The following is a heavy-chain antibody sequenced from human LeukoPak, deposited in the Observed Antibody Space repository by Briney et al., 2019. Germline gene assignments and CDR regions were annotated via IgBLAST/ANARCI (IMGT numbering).Heavy chain of an antibody. D-gene: IGHD4-23*01. CDR2: ISTSSSYI. J-gene: IGHJ6*03. CDR3: ARAGMTTVVTPRQGDYYYYYMDV. Sequence: GGSLRLSCAASGFTFSGSTMNWVRQAPGKGLEWVSFISTSSSYIYYADSVKGRFTISRDNSKNTLYLQMNSLRAEDTAVYYCARAGMTTVVTPRQGDYYYYYMDVWGKGTTVTVSS. V-gene: IGHV3-21*01. CDR1: GFTFSGST.